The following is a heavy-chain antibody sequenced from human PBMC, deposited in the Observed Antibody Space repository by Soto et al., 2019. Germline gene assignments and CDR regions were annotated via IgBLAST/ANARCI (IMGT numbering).Heavy chain of an antibody. CDR3: ATRARVHTKQVDY. CDR2: IIPIFGTA. D-gene: IGHD2-2*01. J-gene: IGHJ4*02. V-gene: IGHV1-69*01. Sequence: QVQLVQSGAEVKNPGSSVKVSCKASGGTFSSYAISWVRQAPGQGLEWMGGIIPIFGTANYAQKFQGRVTITADESTGTAYMELSSLRSEDMAVYYCATRARVHTKQVDYWGQETLVTVSS. CDR1: GGTFSSYA.